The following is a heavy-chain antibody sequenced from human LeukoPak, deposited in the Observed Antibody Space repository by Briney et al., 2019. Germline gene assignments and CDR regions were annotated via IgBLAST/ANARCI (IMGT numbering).Heavy chain of an antibody. V-gene: IGHV4-34*01. CDR3: ASSTAQEYYDSSGYYKHYFDY. J-gene: IGHJ4*02. Sequence: SETLSLTCAVYGGSFSGYYWSWIRQPPGKGLEWIGEINHSGSTNYNPSLKSRVTISVDTSKNQFSLKLSSVTAADTAVYYCASSTAQEYYDSSGYYKHYFDYWGQGTLVTVSS. D-gene: IGHD3-22*01. CDR2: INHSGST. CDR1: GGSFSGYY.